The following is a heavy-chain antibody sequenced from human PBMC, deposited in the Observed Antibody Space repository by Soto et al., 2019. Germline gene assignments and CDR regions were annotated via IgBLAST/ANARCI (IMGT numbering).Heavy chain of an antibody. CDR2: ISAVSTYI. CDR3: ARVANIKLGRIKNYYFES. Sequence: VGSLRLSCVSSVCNFGSYGMYWVRQSPGKRLEWVSSISAVSTYIYYGDSVKGRFTISRDNAKNSMFLQMDSLTVEDTAVYYCARVANIKLGRIKNYYFESWGQTIPVIVSS. CDR1: VCNFGSYG. V-gene: IGHV3-21*01. J-gene: IGHJ4*02. D-gene: IGHD3-10*01.